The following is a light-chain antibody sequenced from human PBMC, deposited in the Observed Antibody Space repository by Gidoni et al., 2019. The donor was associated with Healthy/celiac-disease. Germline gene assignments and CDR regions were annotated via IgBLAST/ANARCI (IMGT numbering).Light chain of an antibody. CDR1: KLGDKY. J-gene: IGLJ2*01. CDR3: QAWDSSTVV. Sequence: SYELTHSPSVSVSPGQTASTTCSADKLGDKYAFWYQQKPGQSPVLVIYQHSKRPSGIPERFSGSNSGNTATLTISGTQAMDEADYYCQAWDSSTVVFGGGTKLTVL. CDR2: QHS. V-gene: IGLV3-1*01.